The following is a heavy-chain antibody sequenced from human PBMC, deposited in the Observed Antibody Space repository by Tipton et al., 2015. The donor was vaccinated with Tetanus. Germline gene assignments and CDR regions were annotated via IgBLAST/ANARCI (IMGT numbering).Heavy chain of an antibody. Sequence: AASGFTFSSYWMSWVRQAPGKGLEWVANIKQDGSEKYYVDSVKGRFTISRDNAKNSLYLQMNSLRAEDTAVYYCARVAGGDSFFDYWGQGTLVTVSS. CDR2: IKQDGSEK. V-gene: IGHV3-7*01. J-gene: IGHJ4*02. D-gene: IGHD4-17*01. CDR3: ARVAGGDSFFDY. CDR1: GFTFSSYW.